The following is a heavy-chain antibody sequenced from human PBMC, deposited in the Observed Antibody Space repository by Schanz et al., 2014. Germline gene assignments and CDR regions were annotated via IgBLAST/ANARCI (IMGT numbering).Heavy chain of an antibody. V-gene: IGHV3-30*16. D-gene: IGHD6-13*01. CDR2: ISYDGSHK. J-gene: IGHJ4*02. CDR1: GYTFTSYS. CDR3: AKEKEEVAADGSFFDY. Sequence: QVQLVQSGAEVKKPGASVKVSCKASGYTFTSYSMHWVRQAPGQGLEWVAVISYDGSHKDYADSVKGRFTISRDNSKNTVNRQMNSLRAEDTAVYYCAKEKEEVAADGSFFDYWGQGTLVTVAS.